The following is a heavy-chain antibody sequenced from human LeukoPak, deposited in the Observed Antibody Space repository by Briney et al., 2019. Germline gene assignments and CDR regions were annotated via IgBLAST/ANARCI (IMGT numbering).Heavy chain of an antibody. CDR2: IKGDGSST. V-gene: IGHV3-74*01. J-gene: IGHJ4*02. CDR1: GYTFSNTW. CDR3: ARDSGYSPDY. D-gene: IGHD3-22*01. Sequence: PGGSLRLSCAASGYTFSNTWMHWVRQAPGKGLVWVSLIKGDGSSTSYADSVKGRFTISRDNAENTLYLQMNSLRAEDTAVYYCARDSGYSPDYWGQGTLVTVSS.